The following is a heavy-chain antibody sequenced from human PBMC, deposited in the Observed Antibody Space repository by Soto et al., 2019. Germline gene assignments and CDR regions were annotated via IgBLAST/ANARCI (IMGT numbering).Heavy chain of an antibody. CDR2: ISAYNGNT. V-gene: IGHV1-18*01. CDR1: GYMFSNYG. CDR3: VVVIMWGWFDP. J-gene: IGHJ5*02. Sequence: ASVKVSFKASGYMFSNYGICWVREAPGQGLEWVGWISAYNGNTNYAQKFQDRLTITKDTSKNQVVLTMTNMDPVDTATYYCVVVIMWGWFDPWGQGTLVTVPS. D-gene: IGHD3-3*01.